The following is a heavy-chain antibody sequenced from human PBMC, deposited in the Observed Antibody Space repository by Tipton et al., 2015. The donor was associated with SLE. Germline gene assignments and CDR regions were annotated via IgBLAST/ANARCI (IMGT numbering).Heavy chain of an antibody. CDR1: GYTFTSYG. CDR2: ISAYNGNT. Sequence: QSGAEVKKPGASVKVSCKASGYTFTSYGISWVRQAPGQGLEWMGWISAYNGNTNYAQKLQGRVTMTTDTSTSTAYMELRSLRSDDTAVYYCARAPVVVPAAIDWFDHWGQGTLVTVSS. D-gene: IGHD2-2*01. CDR3: ARAPVVVPAAIDWFDH. V-gene: IGHV1-18*04. J-gene: IGHJ5*02.